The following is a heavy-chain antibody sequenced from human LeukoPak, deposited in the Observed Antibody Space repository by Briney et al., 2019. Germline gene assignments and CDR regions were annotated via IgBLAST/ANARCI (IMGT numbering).Heavy chain of an antibody. D-gene: IGHD1-14*01. CDR2: IYSSGNS. V-gene: IGHV3-53*01. CDR1: GCNVSSAY. J-gene: IGHJ3*02. Sequence: GRSLRLSCAASGCNVSSAYMTWVRHTPGKGLDWVSFIYSSGNSYYGDSVKGRFSISRDISTNTLHLEMKALRANDTAVYYCAVGGISHSQGFEIWGQGTVVTVSS. CDR3: AVGGISHSQGFEI.